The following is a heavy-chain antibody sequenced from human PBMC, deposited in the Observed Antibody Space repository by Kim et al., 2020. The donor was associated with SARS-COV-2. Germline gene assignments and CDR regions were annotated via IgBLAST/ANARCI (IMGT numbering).Heavy chain of an antibody. J-gene: IGHJ5*02. CDR3: ARVQLWFGEDYFDP. V-gene: IGHV4-59*13. D-gene: IGHD3-10*01. Sequence: SETLSLTCTVSGGSISSYSWSWIRQPPGKGLEWIGYISYSGTTNYNPSLKSRVTISVDTSKNRFSLMLSSVTAADTAVYYCARVQLWFGEDYFDPWGQGNLVTVSS. CDR1: GGSISSYS. CDR2: ISYSGTT.